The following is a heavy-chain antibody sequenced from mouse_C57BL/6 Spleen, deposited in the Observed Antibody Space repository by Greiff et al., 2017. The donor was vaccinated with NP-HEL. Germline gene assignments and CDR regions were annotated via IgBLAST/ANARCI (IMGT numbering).Heavy chain of an antibody. Sequence: EVKVVESGGGLVQPGGSLSLSCAASGFTFTDYYMSWVRQPPGKALEWLGFIRNKANGYTTEYSASVKGRFTISRDNSQSILYLQMNALRAEDSATYYCARYNYGSSYCAMDYWGQGTSVTVSS. V-gene: IGHV7-3*01. CDR2: IRNKANGYTT. D-gene: IGHD1-1*01. CDR1: GFTFTDYY. CDR3: ARYNYGSSYCAMDY. J-gene: IGHJ4*01.